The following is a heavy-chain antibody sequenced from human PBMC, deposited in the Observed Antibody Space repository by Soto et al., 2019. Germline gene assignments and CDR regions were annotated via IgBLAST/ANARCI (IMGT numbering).Heavy chain of an antibody. D-gene: IGHD3-10*01. V-gene: IGHV1-8*01. CDR1: GYTFTSYD. CDR3: ACLSELTMVRGVMKTWFDP. J-gene: IGHJ5*02. Sequence: ASVKVSCKASGYTFTSYDINWVRQATGQGLEWMGWMNPNSGNTGYAQKFQGRVTMTRNTSISTAYMELSSLRSEDTAVYYCACLSELTMVRGVMKTWFDPWGQGTLVTVS. CDR2: MNPNSGNT.